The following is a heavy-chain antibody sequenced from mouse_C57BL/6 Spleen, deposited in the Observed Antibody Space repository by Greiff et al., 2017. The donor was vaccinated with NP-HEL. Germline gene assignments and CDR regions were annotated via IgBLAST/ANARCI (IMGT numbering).Heavy chain of an antibody. J-gene: IGHJ4*01. CDR1: GYTFTSYW. CDR2: IHPNSGST. Sequence: QVQLQQPGAELVKPGASVKLSCKASGYTFTSYWMHWVKQRPGQGLEWIGMIHPNSGSTNYNEKFKSKATLTVDKSSSPAYMQLSSLTSEDSAVYYCARGGWVTTVVAHYYAMDYWGQGTSVTVSS. D-gene: IGHD1-1*01. CDR3: ARGGWVTTVVAHYYAMDY. V-gene: IGHV1-64*01.